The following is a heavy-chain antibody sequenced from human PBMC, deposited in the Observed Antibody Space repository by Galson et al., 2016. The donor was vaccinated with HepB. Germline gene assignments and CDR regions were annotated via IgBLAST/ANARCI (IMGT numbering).Heavy chain of an antibody. D-gene: IGHD5-24*01. J-gene: IGHJ6*02. CDR2: ISNSGSTI. CDR3: ARDERSGYIYPSYYYPGMDV. Sequence: SLRLSCAASGFTFSNYEMNWVRQAPGKGLEWISYISNSGSTIYYADSVKGRFTISRDILKNSLFLQMNSLRAEDTAVYFCARDERSGYIYPSYYYPGMDVWGQGTVVTVSS. V-gene: IGHV3-48*03. CDR1: GFTFSNYE.